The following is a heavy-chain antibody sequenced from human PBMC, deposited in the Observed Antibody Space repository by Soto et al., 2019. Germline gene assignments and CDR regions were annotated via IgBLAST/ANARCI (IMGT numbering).Heavy chain of an antibody. J-gene: IGHJ4*02. D-gene: IGHD2-15*01. Sequence: PGGSLRLSCAASGFTFSSYGMHLVRQAPGKGLEWVAVISYDGSNKYYADSVKGRFTISRDNSKNTLYLQMNSLRAEDTAVYYCAKDRVVAAALDYWGQGTLVTVSS. V-gene: IGHV3-30*18. CDR2: ISYDGSNK. CDR3: AKDRVVAAALDY. CDR1: GFTFSSYG.